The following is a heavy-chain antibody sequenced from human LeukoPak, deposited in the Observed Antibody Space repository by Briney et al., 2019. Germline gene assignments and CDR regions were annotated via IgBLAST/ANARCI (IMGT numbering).Heavy chain of an antibody. D-gene: IGHD4-23*01. CDR2: INPNSGGT. Sequence: ASVKVSCKASGYSFNDKYLHWVRQAPGQGLEWMGSINPNSGGTNYAQKFQGRVTMTRDTSISTAYMELSRLRSDDTAVYYCARDPAYGGNKMNDYWGQGTLVTVSS. V-gene: IGHV1-2*02. CDR1: GYSFNDKY. CDR3: ARDPAYGGNKMNDY. J-gene: IGHJ4*02.